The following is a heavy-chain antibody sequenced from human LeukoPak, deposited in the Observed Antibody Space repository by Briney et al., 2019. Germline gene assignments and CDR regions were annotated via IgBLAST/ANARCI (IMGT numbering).Heavy chain of an antibody. D-gene: IGHD3-16*01. CDR3: ARAPNGGLPGAF. J-gene: IGHJ4*02. CDR1: GYTFTGYY. V-gene: IGHV1-46*01. CDR2: INPIAGTT. Sequence: GASVKVSCKASGYTFTGYYMHWVRQAPGQGLKWMGMINPIAGTTTYAQQFQGRLTVTRDTSTSTVYMDLRSLRYADTAVYYCARAPNGGLPGAFWGQGTLVTVSS.